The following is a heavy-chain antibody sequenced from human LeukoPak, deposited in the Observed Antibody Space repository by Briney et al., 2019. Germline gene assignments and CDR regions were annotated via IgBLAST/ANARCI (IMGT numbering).Heavy chain of an antibody. CDR2: INHSGST. CDR1: GGSFSGYY. J-gene: IGHJ3*02. V-gene: IGHV4-34*01. CDR3: ARVFGSYDAFDI. D-gene: IGHD1-26*01. Sequence: SETLSLTCAVYGGSFSGYYWSWIRQPPGKGLEWIGEINHSGSTNYNPSLKSRVTISVDTSKNQFSLKLSSVTAPDTAVYYCARVFGSYDAFDIWGQGTMVTVSS.